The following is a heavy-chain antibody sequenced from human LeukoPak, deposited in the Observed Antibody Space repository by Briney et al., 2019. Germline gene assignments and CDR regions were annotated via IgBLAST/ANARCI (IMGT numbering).Heavy chain of an antibody. Sequence: SETLSLTCSVSGGSISSSYWSWIRQPPGKGLEWIAQIYYSGSTNYNPSLKSRVTISVDTSKNQFSLKLSSVTAADAAVYYCAREGMIATGREPAEIWGQGTMVTVSS. D-gene: IGHD3-22*01. CDR2: IYYSGST. CDR1: GGSISSSY. CDR3: AREGMIATGREPAEI. V-gene: IGHV4-59*01. J-gene: IGHJ3*02.